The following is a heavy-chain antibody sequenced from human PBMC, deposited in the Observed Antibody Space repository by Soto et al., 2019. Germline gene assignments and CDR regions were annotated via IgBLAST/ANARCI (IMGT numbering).Heavy chain of an antibody. CDR3: ARVTDDILTGYYIFDY. CDR2: IYYSGST. J-gene: IGHJ4*02. Sequence: QVQLQESGPGLVKPSQTLSLTWTVSGGSISSGGYYWSWIRQHPGKGLEWIGYIYYSGSTYYNPSLKSRVTLSVDTSKNQFSLKLSSVTAADTAVYYCARVTDDILTGYYIFDYWDQGTLVTVSS. V-gene: IGHV4-31*02. CDR1: GGSISSGGYY. D-gene: IGHD3-9*01.